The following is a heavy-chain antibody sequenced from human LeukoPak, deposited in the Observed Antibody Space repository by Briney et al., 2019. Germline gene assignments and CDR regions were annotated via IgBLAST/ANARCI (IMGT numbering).Heavy chain of an antibody. CDR1: GFTFSSYS. Sequence: GGSLRLSCAASGFTFSSYSMNWVRQAPGKGLEWVSSISSSSSYIYYADSVKGRFTISRDNAKNSLYLQMNSLRAEDTAVYYCARHKGSGSYPYNWFDPWGQGTLVTVSS. D-gene: IGHD3-10*01. V-gene: IGHV3-21*01. CDR3: ARHKGSGSYPYNWFDP. J-gene: IGHJ5*02. CDR2: ISSSSSYI.